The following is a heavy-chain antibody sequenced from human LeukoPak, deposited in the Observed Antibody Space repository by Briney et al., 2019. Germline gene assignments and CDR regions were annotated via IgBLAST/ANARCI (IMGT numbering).Heavy chain of an antibody. Sequence: PSETLSLTCTVSGYSISSGYYWGWIRQPPGKGLEWIGSIYHSGSTYYNPSLKSRVTISVDTSKNQFSLKPSSVTAADTAVYYCARTLWFGELTPLHAFDYWGQGTLVTVSS. J-gene: IGHJ4*02. CDR3: ARTLWFGELTPLHAFDY. D-gene: IGHD3-10*01. V-gene: IGHV4-38-2*02. CDR1: GYSISSGYY. CDR2: IYHSGST.